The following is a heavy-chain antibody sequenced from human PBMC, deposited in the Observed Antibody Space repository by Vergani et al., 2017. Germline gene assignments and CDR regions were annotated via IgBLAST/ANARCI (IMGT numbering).Heavy chain of an antibody. D-gene: IGHD4-11*01. Sequence: QVQLVQSGAEVKKPGASVKVSCKASGYTFTGYYMHWVRQAPGQGLEWMGWINPNSGGTNYAQKFQGRVTMTRDTSISTAYMELSRLRSDDTAVYYCARDRGDYRNYNWFDPWGQGTLVTVSS. CDR3: ARDRGDYRNYNWFDP. CDR1: GYTFTGYY. V-gene: IGHV1-2*02. J-gene: IGHJ5*02. CDR2: INPNSGGT.